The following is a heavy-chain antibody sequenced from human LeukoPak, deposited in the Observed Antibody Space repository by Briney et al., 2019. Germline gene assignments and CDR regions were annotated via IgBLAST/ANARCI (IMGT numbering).Heavy chain of an antibody. D-gene: IGHD4-17*01. J-gene: IGHJ6*02. V-gene: IGHV3-30*02. CDR2: IRYDGSNK. Sequence: GGSLRLSCAASGFTFSSYGMHWVRQAPGKGLEWVAFIRYDGSNKYYADSVKGRFTISRDNSKNTLYLQMNSLRAEDTAVYYCARSSTVTTWLSGYYYYGMDVWGQGTTVTVSS. CDR1: GFTFSSYG. CDR3: ARSSTVTTWLSGYYYYGMDV.